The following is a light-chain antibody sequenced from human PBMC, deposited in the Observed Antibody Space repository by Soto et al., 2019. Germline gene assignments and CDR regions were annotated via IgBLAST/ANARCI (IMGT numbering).Light chain of an antibody. V-gene: IGKV3-15*01. CDR2: GAS. CDR3: QQYNDWPPLT. J-gene: IGKJ4*01. Sequence: EMVMTQSPATLSVSPGERATLSCRASQSVSSNLAWYQQKPGQAPRLLLYGASTRATGLPARFSGSGSGTEFTLTISSLQSEDFAVYYCQQYNDWPPLTFGGGTKVEIK. CDR1: QSVSSN.